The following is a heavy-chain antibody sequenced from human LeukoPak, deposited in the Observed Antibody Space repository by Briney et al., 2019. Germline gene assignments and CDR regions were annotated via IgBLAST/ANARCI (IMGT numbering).Heavy chain of an antibody. CDR1: GFTFSTYN. D-gene: IGHD3-16*01. V-gene: IGHV3-48*04. J-gene: IGHJ6*03. CDR2: ISTSISTI. CDR3: ARVGDYYYMDV. Sequence: GRSLRLSCAASGFTFSTYNMNWVRQAPGKGLEWVAYISTSISTIYYTDSVKGRFTISRDNAKNSLYLQMNSLRAEDTAVYYCARVGDYYYMDVWGKGTTVTVSS.